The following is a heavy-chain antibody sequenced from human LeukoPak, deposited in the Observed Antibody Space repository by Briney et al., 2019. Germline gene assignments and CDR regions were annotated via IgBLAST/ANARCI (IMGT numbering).Heavy chain of an antibody. CDR3: ARLVGCGSGSYYSSRIRNYFDY. J-gene: IGHJ4*02. D-gene: IGHD3-10*01. CDR1: GYTFTSYG. Sequence: ASVKVSCKASGYTFTSYGISWVRQAPGQGLEWMGWISAYNGNTNYAQKLQGRVTMTTDTSTSTAYMELRSLRSDDTAVYYCARLVGCGSGSYYSSRIRNYFDYWGQGTLVTVSS. V-gene: IGHV1-18*01. CDR2: ISAYNGNT.